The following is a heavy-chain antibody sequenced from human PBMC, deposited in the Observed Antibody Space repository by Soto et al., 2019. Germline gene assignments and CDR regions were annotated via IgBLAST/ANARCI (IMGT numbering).Heavy chain of an antibody. CDR2: ISAYNGNP. D-gene: IGHD2-21*01. V-gene: IGHV1-18*01. Sequence: GASVKVSCKASGYTFTCYGISWVRQAPGQGLEWMGWISAYNGNPNYAQKLQGRVTMTTDTSTSTAYMELRSLRSDDTAVYYCARDAPLTWGVVVLPAFDIWGQGTMVTVSS. CDR3: ARDAPLTWGVVVLPAFDI. J-gene: IGHJ3*02. CDR1: GYTFTCYG.